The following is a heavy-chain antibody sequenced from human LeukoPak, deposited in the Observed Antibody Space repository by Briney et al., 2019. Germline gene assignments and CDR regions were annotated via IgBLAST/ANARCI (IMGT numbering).Heavy chain of an antibody. CDR1: GFTFSSYS. V-gene: IGHV3-21*04. D-gene: IGHD3-10*01. CDR3: ARHGSITMVRGRLRYYYMDV. CDR2: ISSSSSYI. J-gene: IGHJ6*03. Sequence: GGSLSLSCAASGFTFSSYSMNWVRPAPGKGLEWVSSISSSSSYIYYADSVKGRFTISRDNSKNTLYLQMNSLSAEDTAVYYCARHGSITMVRGRLRYYYMDVWGKGTTVTISS.